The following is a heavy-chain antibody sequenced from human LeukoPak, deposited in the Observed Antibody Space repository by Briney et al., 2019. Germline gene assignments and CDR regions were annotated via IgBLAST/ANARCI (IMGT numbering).Heavy chain of an antibody. CDR2: IRYDGSNK. J-gene: IGHJ6*03. CDR1: GFTFSSYG. CDR3: AKSLYQLKGVHYYYYMDV. V-gene: IGHV3-30*02. Sequence: TGGSLRLSCAASGFTFSSYGMHWVRQAPGKGLEWVAFIRYDGSNKYYADSVKGRFTISRDNSKNTLYLQMNSLRAEDTAVYYCAKSLYQLKGVHYYYYMDVWGKGTTVTVSS. D-gene: IGHD6-6*01.